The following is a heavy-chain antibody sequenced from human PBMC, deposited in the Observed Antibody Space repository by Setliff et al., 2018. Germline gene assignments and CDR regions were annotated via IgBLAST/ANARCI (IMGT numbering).Heavy chain of an antibody. D-gene: IGHD3-3*01. V-gene: IGHV1-3*01. Sequence: ASVKVSCKASGFTLTSYPIHWVRQAPEQRLEWMGWTNPDNGNRKYSQRFQGRVTITRDTSASTVFLELSTLRSVDTAVYYCTRDFLGATASFDIWGQGTMVTVSS. J-gene: IGHJ3*02. CDR1: GFTLTSYP. CDR2: TNPDNGNR. CDR3: TRDFLGATASFDI.